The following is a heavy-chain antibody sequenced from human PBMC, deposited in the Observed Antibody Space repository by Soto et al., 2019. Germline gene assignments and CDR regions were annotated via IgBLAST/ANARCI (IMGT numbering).Heavy chain of an antibody. Sequence: QVQLVESGGGVVQPGRSLRLSCAASGFSFRSYAMHWVRQAPGKGLEWVAVMSYDGSDKDYADSVKGRFTISRDNSKNPPDLQMGRPGGGDPAGFLLAGGAFRSAGLEYWGQGTLVTVSS. J-gene: IGHJ4*02. CDR1: GFSFRSYA. D-gene: IGHD2-8*02. CDR3: AGGAFRSAGLEY. V-gene: IGHV3-30-3*01. CDR2: MSYDGSDK.